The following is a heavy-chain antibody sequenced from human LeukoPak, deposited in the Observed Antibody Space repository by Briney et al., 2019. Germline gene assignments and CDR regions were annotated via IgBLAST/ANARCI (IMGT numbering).Heavy chain of an antibody. Sequence: GGSLRLSCAASGFTVSSYGMHWVRQAPGKGLEWVAVISYDGSYKYYADSVKGRFTISRDNSKNTLYLQMNSLRAEDTAVYYCAKGGLIYTVTTYLTFDYWGQGTLVTVSS. CDR3: AKGGLIYTVTTYLTFDY. D-gene: IGHD4-17*01. J-gene: IGHJ4*02. CDR2: ISYDGSYK. CDR1: GFTVSSYG. V-gene: IGHV3-30*18.